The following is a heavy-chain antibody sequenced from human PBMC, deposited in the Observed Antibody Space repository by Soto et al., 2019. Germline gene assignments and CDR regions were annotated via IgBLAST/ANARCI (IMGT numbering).Heavy chain of an antibody. D-gene: IGHD3-22*01. CDR3: VRATLSWGHYYFRGLDV. CDR1: GFTFSSYG. CDR2: IKHDGNEK. J-gene: IGHJ6*02. V-gene: IGHV3-7*01. Sequence: GGSMRLSCAASGFTFSSYGMNWVRQAPGKGLEWVANIKHDGNEKYYADSVKGRFTVSRDNVKNFLHLQMSSLRGDDTGVYFCVRATLSWGHYYFRGLDVWGQGTTVTVS.